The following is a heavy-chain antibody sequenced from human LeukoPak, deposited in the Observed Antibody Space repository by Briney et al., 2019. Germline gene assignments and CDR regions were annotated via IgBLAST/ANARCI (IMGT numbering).Heavy chain of an antibody. D-gene: IGHD6-19*01. CDR1: GFTFSSYG. J-gene: IGHJ4*02. CDR2: LWNDGSNK. V-gene: IGHV3-33*01. Sequence: PGGSLRLSCAASGFTFSSYGMNWVRQAPGKGLEWVAALWNDGSNKYYADSVKGRLTISGDNSKNTLYLQMNSLRAEDTAVYYCARHSITVSGLKYFDYWGQGTLVTVSS. CDR3: ARHSITVSGLKYFDY.